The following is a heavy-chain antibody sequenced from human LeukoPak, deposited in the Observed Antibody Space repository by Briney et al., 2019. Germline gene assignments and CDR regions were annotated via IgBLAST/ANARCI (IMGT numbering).Heavy chain of an antibody. CDR3: ARDFWSGYHRNYGMDV. D-gene: IGHD3-3*01. V-gene: IGHV3-7*01. CDR1: GFTFSSYW. CDR2: IKQDGSEK. J-gene: IGHJ6*02. Sequence: GGSLRLSCAASGFTFSSYWMSWVRQAPGKGLEWVANIKQDGSEKYYVDSVKGRFTISRDNAKNSLYLQMYSLRAEDTAVYYCARDFWSGYHRNYGMDVWGQGTTVTVSS.